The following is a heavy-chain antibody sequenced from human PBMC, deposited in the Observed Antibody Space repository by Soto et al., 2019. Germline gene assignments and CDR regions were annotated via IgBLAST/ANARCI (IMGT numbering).Heavy chain of an antibody. J-gene: IGHJ4*02. CDR2: IKSKTDGGTT. CDR3: TITLVYVGATTRPFDY. Sequence: GGSLRLSCAASGFTFSNAWMNWVRQAPGKGLEWVGRIKSKTDGGTTDYAAPVKGRFTISRDDSKNTLYLQMNSLKTEDTAVYYCTITLVYVGATTRPFDYWGQGTLVTVSS. V-gene: IGHV3-15*07. CDR1: GFTFSNAW. D-gene: IGHD1-26*01.